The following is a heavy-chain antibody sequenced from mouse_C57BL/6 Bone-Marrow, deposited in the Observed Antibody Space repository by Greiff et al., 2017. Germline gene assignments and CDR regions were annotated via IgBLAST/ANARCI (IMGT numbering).Heavy chain of an antibody. CDR1: GFSLSTFGMG. CDR2: IWWDDDK. D-gene: IGHD6-1*01. V-gene: IGHV8-8*01. Sequence: QVTLQESGPGILQPSQTLSLTCSFSGFSLSTFGMGVGWIRPPSGKGMEWLAHIWWDDDKYYNPALKSRLITAKDTSTNQVFLKIANVDTADTATDYCDRIEAEDCDVAGFDYWGQGTLVTVSA. J-gene: IGHJ3*01. CDR3: DRIEAEDCDVAGFDY.